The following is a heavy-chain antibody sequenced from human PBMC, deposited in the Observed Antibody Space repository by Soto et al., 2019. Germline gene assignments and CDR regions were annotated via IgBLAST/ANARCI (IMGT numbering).Heavy chain of an antibody. J-gene: IGHJ6*02. V-gene: IGHV1-18*04. CDR1: GYTFSSYG. Sequence: QVPLVQSGAELKKPGASVKVSCEASGYTFSSYGVSWVRQAPGQGLEWMGWISVYSGNTNYAQKLQGRVTMTRDIYTRAVYMELRSLTSDDTAVYYCARDSWGLAVPDYHYYAMDVWGQGTTVTVSS. CDR3: ARDSWGLAVPDYHYYAMDV. D-gene: IGHD6-19*01. CDR2: ISVYSGNT.